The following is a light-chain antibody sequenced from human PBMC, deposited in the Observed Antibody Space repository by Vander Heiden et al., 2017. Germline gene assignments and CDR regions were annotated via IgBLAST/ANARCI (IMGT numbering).Light chain of an antibody. CDR1: SSDVGSYNL. V-gene: IGLV2-23*02. Sequence: QSALTQPASVSGSPGQSITISCTGTSSDVGSYNLVSWYQNNPGKATRLMIDEVTKRPSGVSNRFSGSKSGNTDSLTISGLQAEEEADYYWGSYEGSSTPFGTGTKVNVL. CDR2: EVT. CDR3: GSYEGSSTP. J-gene: IGLJ1*01.